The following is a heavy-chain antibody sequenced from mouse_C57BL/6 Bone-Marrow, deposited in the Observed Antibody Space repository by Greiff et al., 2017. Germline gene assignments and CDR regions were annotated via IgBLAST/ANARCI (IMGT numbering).Heavy chain of an antibody. CDR3: ARGAWGAMDY. D-gene: IGHD3-1*01. CDR1: GYTFTSYG. J-gene: IGHJ4*01. Sequence: VQLQQSGAELARPGASVKLSCKASGYTFTSYGISWVKQSTGQGLEWIGEIYPRSGNTYYNEKFKGKATLTADKSSSTAYMELRSLTSEDSEVYFCARGAWGAMDYWGQGTSVTVSS. CDR2: IYPRSGNT. V-gene: IGHV1-81*01.